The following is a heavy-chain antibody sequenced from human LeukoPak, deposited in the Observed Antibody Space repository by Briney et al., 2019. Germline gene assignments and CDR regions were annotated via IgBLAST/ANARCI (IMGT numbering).Heavy chain of an antibody. D-gene: IGHD5-24*01. J-gene: IGHJ4*02. CDR1: GFTVSSNY. CDR2: IYGGGNI. CDR3: ARGAGYNYPYYFDY. Sequence: GGSLRLSCAASGFTVSSNYMNWARQAPGKGLEWVSVIYGGGNIYYADSVKGRFTISRDNSKNTLYLQMNSLRAEDTAVYYCARGAGYNYPYYFDYWGQGTLVTVSS. V-gene: IGHV3-53*01.